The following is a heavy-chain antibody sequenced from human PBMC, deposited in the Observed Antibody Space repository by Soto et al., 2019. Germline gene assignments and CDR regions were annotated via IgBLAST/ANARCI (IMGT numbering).Heavy chain of an antibody. Sequence: QITLKESGPPLVKPTQTLTLTCTFSGFSLSTSGVGVGWIRQPPGKALEWLALIYWDDDKRYSPSLKSRLTITKDTSKTQVVRTMTNMDPVDTATYYCAHRPSYCSPGSCYSGFDYWGQGTLVTVSS. CDR3: AHRPSYCSPGSCYSGFDY. D-gene: IGHD2-15*01. J-gene: IGHJ4*02. CDR1: GFSLSTSGVG. CDR2: IYWDDDK. V-gene: IGHV2-5*02.